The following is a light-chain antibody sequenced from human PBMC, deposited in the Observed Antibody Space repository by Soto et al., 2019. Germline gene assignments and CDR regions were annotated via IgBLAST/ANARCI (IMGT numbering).Light chain of an antibody. CDR2: AAS. J-gene: IGKJ5*01. V-gene: IGKV1-39*01. CDR3: QQTFGKPLVT. CDR1: ASIRIH. Sequence: DIQMTQSPSSLSASLGNKVPIICPASASIRIHLNWYQQKPGKAPRLLIYAASRLQSGVPSRFSGTGSGTDFTLTISSLQPEDFAIYYCQQTFGKPLVTFGQGTRLEIK.